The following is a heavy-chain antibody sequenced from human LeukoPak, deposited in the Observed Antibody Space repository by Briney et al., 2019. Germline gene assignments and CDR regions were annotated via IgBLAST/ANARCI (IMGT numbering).Heavy chain of an antibody. J-gene: IGHJ4*02. CDR1: GGSINSSFY. CDR2: VYYSGTT. V-gene: IGHV4-39*01. CDR3: ARRRRLGPSLGC. Sequence: KPSETLSLTCTVSGGSINSSFYWDWIRQPPGKGLEWIGSVYYSGTTYYNTSFKSRITISVDTSKTVLSLKLTSVTAADTAVYFCARRRRLGPSLGCWGQGTLVAVSS. D-gene: IGHD1-26*01.